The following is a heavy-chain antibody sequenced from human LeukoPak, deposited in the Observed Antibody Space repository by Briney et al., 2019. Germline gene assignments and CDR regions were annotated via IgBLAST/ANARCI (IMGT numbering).Heavy chain of an antibody. CDR3: ATLWGQNHDAFDI. J-gene: IGHJ3*02. Sequence: GASVKVSCKASGYTFTGHYMHWVRQAPGQGLEWMGWINPNSGGTNYAQKFQGRVTMTRDTSISTAYMELSRLRSDDTAVYYCATLWGQNHDAFDIWGQGTMVTVSS. CDR2: INPNSGGT. D-gene: IGHD3-16*01. CDR1: GYTFTGHY. V-gene: IGHV1-2*02.